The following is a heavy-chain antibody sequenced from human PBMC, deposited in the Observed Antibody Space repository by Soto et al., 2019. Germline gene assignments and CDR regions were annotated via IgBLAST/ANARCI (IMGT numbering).Heavy chain of an antibody. CDR1: GFTFSSYA. V-gene: IGHV3-23*01. Sequence: GGSLRLSCAASGFTFSSYAMSWVRQAPGKGLEWVSAISGSGGSTYYADSVKGRFTISRDNSKNTLYLQMNSLRAEDTAVYYCAKGEGPTYYDILTGKAPFDPWGQGTLVTVSS. D-gene: IGHD3-9*01. CDR2: ISGSGGST. CDR3: AKGEGPTYYDILTGKAPFDP. J-gene: IGHJ5*02.